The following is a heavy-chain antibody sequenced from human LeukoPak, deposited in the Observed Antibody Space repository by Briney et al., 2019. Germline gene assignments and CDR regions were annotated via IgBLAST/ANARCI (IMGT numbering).Heavy chain of an antibody. CDR3: AKTPDIVVVVAATYYFDY. J-gene: IGHJ4*02. CDR1: GFTFSSYA. CDR2: ISGSGGST. Sequence: GGSLRLSCAASGFTFSSYAMSWVRQAPGKGLEWVSAISGSGGSTYYADSVKGRFTISRDNSKNTLYLQMNSLRAEDTAVYYCAKTPDIVVVVAATYYFDYWGQGTLVTVSS. D-gene: IGHD2-15*01. V-gene: IGHV3-23*01.